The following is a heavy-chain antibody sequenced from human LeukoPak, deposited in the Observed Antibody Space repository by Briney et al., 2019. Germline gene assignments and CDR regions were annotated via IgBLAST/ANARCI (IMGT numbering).Heavy chain of an antibody. CDR3: ARAGPLPYYFDY. V-gene: IGHV4-61*02. CDR2: IYTSGST. CDR1: GGSISSGSYY. J-gene: IGHJ4*02. Sequence: SETLSLTCTVSGGSISSGSYYWSWIWQPAGKGLEWIGRIYTSGSTNYNPSLKSRVTISVDTSKNQFSLKLSSVTAADTAVYYCARAGPLPYYFDYWGQGTLVTVSS. D-gene: IGHD2-8*02.